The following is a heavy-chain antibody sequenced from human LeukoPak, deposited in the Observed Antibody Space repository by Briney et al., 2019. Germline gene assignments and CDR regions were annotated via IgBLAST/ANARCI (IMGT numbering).Heavy chain of an antibody. CDR2: ISSSGSTI. D-gene: IGHD6-19*01. Sequence: GGSLRLSCAASGFTFSSYEMNWVRQAPGKGLEWVSYISSSGSTIYYADSVKGRFTISRDNAKNSLYLQMNSLRAEDTAVYYCARSGYSSGLGGDYWGQGTLVTVSS. V-gene: IGHV3-48*03. CDR1: GFTFSSYE. J-gene: IGHJ4*02. CDR3: ARSGYSSGLGGDY.